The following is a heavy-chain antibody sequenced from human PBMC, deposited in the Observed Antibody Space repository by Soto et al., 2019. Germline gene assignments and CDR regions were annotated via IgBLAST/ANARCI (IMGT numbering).Heavy chain of an antibody. Sequence: SETLSLTCTVSGGSVSSYYWSWIRQPPGKGLELIGYIYYSGSTKYNPSLKSRVTISVDTSKNQFSLKLSSVTAADTAVYYCARDTIAATPADYYGMDVWGQGTTVTVSS. D-gene: IGHD6-13*01. CDR3: ARDTIAATPADYYGMDV. J-gene: IGHJ6*02. V-gene: IGHV4-59*02. CDR2: IYYSGST. CDR1: GGSVSSYY.